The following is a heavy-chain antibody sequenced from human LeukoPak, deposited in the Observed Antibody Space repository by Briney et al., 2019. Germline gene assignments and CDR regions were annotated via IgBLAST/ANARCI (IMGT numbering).Heavy chain of an antibody. CDR1: GFTFSGYA. CDR3: ARDPAEADC. CDR2: INGGGNT. Sequence: GGSLRLSCAATGFTFSGYAMNWVRQAPGKGLEWVSSINGGGNTFYADSVKGRFAISRDNAKNSLYLQMNGLRAEDTAVYYCARDPAEADCWGQGTLVTVSS. J-gene: IGHJ4*02. V-gene: IGHV3-21*06.